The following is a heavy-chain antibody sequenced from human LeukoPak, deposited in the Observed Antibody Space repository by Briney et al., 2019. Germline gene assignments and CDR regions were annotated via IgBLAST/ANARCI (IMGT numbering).Heavy chain of an antibody. D-gene: IGHD3-10*01. CDR3: ARSNRRGLINGFGYYFNY. CDR2: IKQDGSER. V-gene: IGHV3-7*01. CDR1: GFTFSSYW. J-gene: IGHJ4*02. Sequence: GGSLRLSCAASGFTFSSYWMSWVRQGPGKGLEWLANIKQDGSERYYVDSVKGRFTISRDNGKNSLYVQMNNLKAEDTAVYYCARSNRRGLINGFGYYFNYWGQGTLVTVSS.